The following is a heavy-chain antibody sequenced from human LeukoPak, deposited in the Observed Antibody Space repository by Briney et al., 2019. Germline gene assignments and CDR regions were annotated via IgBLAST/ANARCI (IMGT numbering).Heavy chain of an antibody. V-gene: IGHV4-34*01. Sequence: SETLSLTCAVYGGSFSGYYWSWIRQPPGKGLEWIGEINHNGSTNYNPSLKSRVTISVDTSKNQFSLKLSSATAADTAVYYCAPGWPTLDYWGQGTLVTVSS. CDR3: APGWPTLDY. D-gene: IGHD2-15*01. CDR2: INHNGST. J-gene: IGHJ4*02. CDR1: GGSFSGYY.